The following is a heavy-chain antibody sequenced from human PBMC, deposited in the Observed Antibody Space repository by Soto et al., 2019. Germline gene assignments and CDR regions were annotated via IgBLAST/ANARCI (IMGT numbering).Heavy chain of an antibody. J-gene: IGHJ4*02. V-gene: IGHV1-3*01. CDR1: GYTFTRNA. Sequence: GAAVEVSCKACGYTFTRNAIHWVRQAPGQRLEWIGKIDAGNGNTKYSQKFQGRVTITRDTSASAAYMELSTLGSEDTSVYYFARSETDYSTYDYWAQGTLVTVSS. CDR3: ARSETDYSTYDY. CDR2: IDAGNGNT. D-gene: IGHD3-9*01.